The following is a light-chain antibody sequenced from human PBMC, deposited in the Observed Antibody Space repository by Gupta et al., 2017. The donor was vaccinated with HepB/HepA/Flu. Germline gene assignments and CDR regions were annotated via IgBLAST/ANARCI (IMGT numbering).Light chain of an antibody. CDR2: EDN. J-gene: IGLJ2*01. CDR1: SGNIASHY. Sequence: NFMLTQPHSVSESPAKTVTVSCTRSSGNIASHYVQWYQQRPGSAPTTVIYEDNQRPSGVPDRFSGSIDSSSNSASLTISGLKTEDEADYYGQSYDGSKDVVFGGGTKLTVL. CDR3: QSYDGSKDVV. V-gene: IGLV6-57*03.